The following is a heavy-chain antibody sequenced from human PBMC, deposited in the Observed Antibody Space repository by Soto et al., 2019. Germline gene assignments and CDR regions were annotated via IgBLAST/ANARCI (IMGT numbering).Heavy chain of an antibody. V-gene: IGHV4-30-4*01. CDR1: GGSISSGDYY. CDR2: IYYSGST. D-gene: IGHD3-3*01. Sequence: SETLSLTCTVSGGSISSGDYYWSWIRQPPGKGLEWIGYIYYSGSTYYNPSLKSRVTISVDTSKNQFSLKLSSVTAADTAVYYCARADYDFWSGPDNWFDPWGQGTLVTVSS. J-gene: IGHJ5*02. CDR3: ARADYDFWSGPDNWFDP.